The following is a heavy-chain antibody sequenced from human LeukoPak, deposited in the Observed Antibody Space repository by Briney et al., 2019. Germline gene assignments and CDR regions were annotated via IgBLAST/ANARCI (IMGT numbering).Heavy chain of an antibody. Sequence: GGSLRLSCAVSGFTFRTYWMHWVRQVPGEGLVWVSRINEDGSITNYADSVKGRFSISRDNAKNTLYLQMNSLRAEDTAVYYCGRDLGGRSGYWGQGTLVTVSS. J-gene: IGHJ4*02. V-gene: IGHV3-74*01. CDR2: INEDGSIT. CDR1: GFTFRTYW. D-gene: IGHD1-26*01. CDR3: GRDLGGRSGY.